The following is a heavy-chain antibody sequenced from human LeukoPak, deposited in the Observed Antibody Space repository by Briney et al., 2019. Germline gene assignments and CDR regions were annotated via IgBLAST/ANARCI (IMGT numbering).Heavy chain of an antibody. CDR3: ALENCYVDTGCSKSFDY. Sequence: ASVKVSCTTSGYIFTVKCLHWLRQAPGQGLEWMGGIDPKSGGPVYGQNFRGRVTVARDTSVSTAYMELSRLRSDDTAVYYCALENCYVDTGCSKSFDYWGPGTLVTVSS. CDR1: GYIFTVKC. D-gene: IGHD3-9*01. V-gene: IGHV1-2*02. CDR2: IDPKSGGP. J-gene: IGHJ4*02.